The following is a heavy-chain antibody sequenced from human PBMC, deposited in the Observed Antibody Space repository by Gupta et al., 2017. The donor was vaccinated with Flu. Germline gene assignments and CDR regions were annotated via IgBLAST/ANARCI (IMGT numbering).Heavy chain of an antibody. Sequence: QVQLQESGPGLVKPSQTLSLPCTVSGGSISSGSYYWSWIRQPAGKGLEWIGRIYTSGSTNYNPSLKSRVTISVDTSKNQFSLKLSSVTAADTAVYYCARARITMIGNWGQGTLVTVSS. CDR3: ARARITMIGN. D-gene: IGHD3-22*01. V-gene: IGHV4-61*02. J-gene: IGHJ4*02. CDR2: IYTSGST. CDR1: GGSISSGSYY.